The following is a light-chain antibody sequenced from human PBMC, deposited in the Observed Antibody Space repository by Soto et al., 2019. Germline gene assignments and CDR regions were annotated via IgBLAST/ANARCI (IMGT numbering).Light chain of an antibody. CDR3: QQRSSWPLT. V-gene: IGKV3-11*01. J-gene: IGKJ4*01. Sequence: ERVMTQSPATLSLSPGERATLSCRASQSVGSNLAWYQQKPGQAPRLLISGASNRATGIPARFSGSGSGTDFTLTISSLEPEDFAVYYCQQRSSWPLTFGGGTKVDIK. CDR1: QSVGSN. CDR2: GAS.